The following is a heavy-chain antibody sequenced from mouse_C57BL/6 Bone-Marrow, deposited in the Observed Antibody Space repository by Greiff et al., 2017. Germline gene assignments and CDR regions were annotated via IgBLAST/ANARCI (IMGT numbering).Heavy chain of an antibody. CDR3: TPNELDGY. CDR1: GFNIKDDY. J-gene: IGHJ2*01. CDR2: IDPENGDT. V-gene: IGHV14-4*01. Sequence: EVQLQESGAELVRPGASVKLSCTASGFNIKDDYMHWVKQRPEQGLEWIGWIDPENGDTEYASKFQGKATITADTSSNTAYLQLSSLTSEDTAVYYCTPNELDGYWGQGTTLTVSS.